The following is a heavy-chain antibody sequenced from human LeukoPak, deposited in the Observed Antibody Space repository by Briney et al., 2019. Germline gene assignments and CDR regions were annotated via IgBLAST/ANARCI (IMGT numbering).Heavy chain of an antibody. CDR2: IKQGGSEK. J-gene: IGHJ4*02. V-gene: IGHV3-7*03. D-gene: IGHD2-8*02. CDR1: GFTFSSYW. CDR3: ARAVAYGIDTGYFDY. Sequence: GGSLRLSCAASGFTFSSYWMSWVRQAPGKGLEWVANIKQGGSEKYYVDSVKGRFTISRDNAKNSLYLQMNSLRAEDTAVYYCARAVAYGIDTGYFDYWGQGTLVTVSS.